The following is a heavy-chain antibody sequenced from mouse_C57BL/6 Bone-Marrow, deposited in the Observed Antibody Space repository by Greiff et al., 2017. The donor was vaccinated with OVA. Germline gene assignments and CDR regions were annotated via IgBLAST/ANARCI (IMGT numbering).Heavy chain of an antibody. CDR3: ARDRPYDYEFDY. Sequence: EVQGVESGGGLVKPGGSLKLSCAASGFTFSSYAMSWVRQTPEKRLEWVATISDGGSYTYYPDNVKGRFTISRDNAKNNLYLQMSHLKSEDTAMYYCARDRPYDYEFDYWGQGTTLTVSS. CDR2: ISDGGSYT. V-gene: IGHV5-4*01. CDR1: GFTFSSYA. D-gene: IGHD2-4*01. J-gene: IGHJ2*01.